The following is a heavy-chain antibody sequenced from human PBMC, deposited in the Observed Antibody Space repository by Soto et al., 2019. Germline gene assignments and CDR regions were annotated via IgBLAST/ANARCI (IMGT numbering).Heavy chain of an antibody. D-gene: IGHD2-2*01. CDR3: ARQGCSSTSCYHYYYYYGMDV. CDR1: GYSFTSYW. Sequence: PGESLKISRKGSGYSFTSYWISWVRQMPGKGLEWMGRIDPSDSYTNYSPSFQGHVTISADKSISTAYLQWSSLKASDTAMYYCARQGCSSTSCYHYYYYYGMDVWGQGTTVTVSS. CDR2: IDPSDSYT. V-gene: IGHV5-10-1*01. J-gene: IGHJ6*02.